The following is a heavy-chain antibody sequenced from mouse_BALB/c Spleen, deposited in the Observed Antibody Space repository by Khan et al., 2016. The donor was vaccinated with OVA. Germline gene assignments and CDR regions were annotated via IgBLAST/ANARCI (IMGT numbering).Heavy chain of an antibody. CDR3: ASRGGFYAMDY. CDR2: IWAGGST. J-gene: IGHJ4*01. V-gene: IGHV2-9*02. D-gene: IGHD1-1*02. CDR1: GFSLTSYG. Sequence: QVQLKESGPGLVAPSQSLSITCTVSGFSLTSYGVHWVRQPPGKGLEWLGVIWAGGSTNYNSALMSRLSISKDNSKSQVFLKMNSLQTDDTAMYYCASRGGFYAMDYWGQGPSVTVSS.